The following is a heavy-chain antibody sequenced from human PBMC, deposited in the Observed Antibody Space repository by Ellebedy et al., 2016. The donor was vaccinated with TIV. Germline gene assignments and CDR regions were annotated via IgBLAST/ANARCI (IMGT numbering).Heavy chain of an antibody. J-gene: IGHJ4*02. Sequence: GGSLRLSXATSGFTFSDYYMSWIRQAPGKGLEWISYISSSGRTIYYADSVMSRFTISRDNAKRSLYLQMNSLRAEDTAVYYCASSGYDFWNGLYYFDYWGQGTLVTVSS. CDR1: GFTFSDYY. V-gene: IGHV3-11*01. CDR2: ISSSGRTI. CDR3: ASSGYDFWNGLYYFDY. D-gene: IGHD3-3*01.